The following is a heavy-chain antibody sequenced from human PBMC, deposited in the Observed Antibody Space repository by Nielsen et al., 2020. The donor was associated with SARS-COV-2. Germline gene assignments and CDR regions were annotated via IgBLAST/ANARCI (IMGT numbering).Heavy chain of an antibody. CDR3: ARDWSRAFDV. Sequence: GESLKISCEASGFIFNTYAMSWVRQAPGKGLEWVADIKPDGSEKFYVDSVKGRFTISRDNAKNSMSLQMNSLRVEDTAVYYCARDWSRAFDVWGQGTMVTVSS. CDR1: GFIFNTYA. V-gene: IGHV3-7*01. J-gene: IGHJ3*01. CDR2: IKPDGSEK.